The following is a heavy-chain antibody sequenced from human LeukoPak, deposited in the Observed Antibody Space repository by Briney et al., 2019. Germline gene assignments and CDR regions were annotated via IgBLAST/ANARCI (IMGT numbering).Heavy chain of an antibody. CDR2: ISSSSSYI. D-gene: IGHD5-18*01. CDR3: ARRGYSYGYGVDY. J-gene: IGHJ4*02. V-gene: IGHV3-21*01. CDR1: GFTFSSYS. Sequence: GGSLRLSCAASGFTFSSYSMNWVRQAPGKGLEWVSSISSSSSYIYYADSVKGRFTISGDNAKNSLYLQMNSLRAEDTAVYYCARRGYSYGYGVDYWGQGTLVTVSS.